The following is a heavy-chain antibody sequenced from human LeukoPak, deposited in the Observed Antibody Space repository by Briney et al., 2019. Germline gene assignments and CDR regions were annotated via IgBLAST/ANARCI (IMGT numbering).Heavy chain of an antibody. CDR2: ISGSGGST. D-gene: IGHD6-13*01. Sequence: GGSLRLSCAASGFTFSSYAMSWVRQAPGKGLEWVSAISGSGGSTYYADSVKGRFTISRDNSKNTLYLPMNSLRAEDTAVYYCAKDRSSWSAAPCDYWGQGTLVTVSS. CDR1: GFTFSSYA. V-gene: IGHV3-23*01. J-gene: IGHJ4*02. CDR3: AKDRSSWSAAPCDY.